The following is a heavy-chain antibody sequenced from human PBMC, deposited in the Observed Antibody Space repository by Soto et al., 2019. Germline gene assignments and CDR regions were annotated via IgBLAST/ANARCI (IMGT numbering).Heavy chain of an antibody. V-gene: IGHV1-18*01. Sequence: ASVKVSCKASGYTFTSYGISWVRQAPGQGLEWMGWISAYNGNTNYAQKLQGRVTITTDTSTSTAYMELSSLRSDDTAVYYCARDQGRDSDDFDIWGQGTMVTVSS. D-gene: IGHD2-21*02. CDR1: GYTFTSYG. CDR2: ISAYNGNT. CDR3: ARDQGRDSDDFDI. J-gene: IGHJ3*02.